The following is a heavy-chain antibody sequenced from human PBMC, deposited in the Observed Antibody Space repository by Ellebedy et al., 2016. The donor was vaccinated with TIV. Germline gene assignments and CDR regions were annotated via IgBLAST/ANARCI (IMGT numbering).Heavy chain of an antibody. J-gene: IGHJ6*02. CDR3: ARDPVATIIPYYYYYYGMDV. CDR2: INPNSGGT. D-gene: IGHD5-12*01. Sequence: ASVKVSCXASGYTFTGYYMHWVRQAPGQGLEWMGWINPNSGGTNYAQKFQGRVTMTRDTSISTAYMELSRLRSDDTAVYYCARDPVATIIPYYYYYYGMDVWGQGTTVTVSS. V-gene: IGHV1-2*02. CDR1: GYTFTGYY.